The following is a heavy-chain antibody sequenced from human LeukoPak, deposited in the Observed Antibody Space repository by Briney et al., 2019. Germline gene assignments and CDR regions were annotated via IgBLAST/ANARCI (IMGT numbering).Heavy chain of an antibody. CDR2: ISGGGGST. D-gene: IGHD3-10*01. CDR3: AKAPYSLGNYYVDY. CDR1: GFTFSSYV. V-gene: IGHV3-23*01. Sequence: GGSLRLSCGASGFTFSSYVMSWVRQAPGKGREWVSGISGGGGSTYYADSVKGRFTISRDNSKNTLYLQMNSLRAEDTAVYYCAKAPYSLGNYYVDYWGQGTLVTVSS. J-gene: IGHJ4*02.